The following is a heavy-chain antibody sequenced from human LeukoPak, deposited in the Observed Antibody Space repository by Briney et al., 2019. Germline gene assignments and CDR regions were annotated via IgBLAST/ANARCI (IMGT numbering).Heavy chain of an antibody. CDR1: GGSISSYY. D-gene: IGHD3-3*01. V-gene: IGHV4-59*01. J-gene: IGHJ4*02. CDR2: IYYSGST. CDR3: ARVDWSGYSYYFDY. Sequence: SETLSLTCTVSGGSISSYYWSWIRQPPGKGLEWIGYIYYSGSTNYNPSLKSRVTISVDTSKNQFSLKLSSVTAADTAVYYCARVDWSGYSYYFDYWGQGTLVTVSS.